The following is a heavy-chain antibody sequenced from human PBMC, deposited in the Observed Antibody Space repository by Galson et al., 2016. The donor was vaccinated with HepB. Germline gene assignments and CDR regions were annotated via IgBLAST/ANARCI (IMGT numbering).Heavy chain of an antibody. CDR3: ARGPVPSSVKWAYWFDP. D-gene: IGHD1-26*01. CDR2: IGTGGET. CDR1: GFTFSRYD. Sequence: SLRLSCAASGFTFSRYDMHWVRQGTGKGLEWVAGIGTGGETYYPGSVKGRFTISRENVKNSLYLQMNSLRAEDTAVYYCARGPVPSSVKWAYWFDPWGQGTLVTVSS. J-gene: IGHJ5*02. V-gene: IGHV3-13*01.